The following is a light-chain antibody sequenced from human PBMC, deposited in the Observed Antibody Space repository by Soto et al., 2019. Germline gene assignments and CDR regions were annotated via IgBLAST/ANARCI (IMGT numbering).Light chain of an antibody. Sequence: QSVLTHPPSVSGTPGQRGTISCTGSSSNISAGYDVHWYQQLPGTAPKLLISGNSNRPSGVPDRFSGSKSGTSASLAITGLQAEDEVDYYCQAYDSSLSGSYVFGAGTKVTGL. J-gene: IGLJ1*01. CDR1: SSNISAGYD. CDR2: GNS. CDR3: QAYDSSLSGSYV. V-gene: IGLV1-40*01.